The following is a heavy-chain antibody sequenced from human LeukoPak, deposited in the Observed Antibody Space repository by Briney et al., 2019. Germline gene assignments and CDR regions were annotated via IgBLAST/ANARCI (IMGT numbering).Heavy chain of an antibody. Sequence: PSETLSLTCTVSGGSISSYYWSWIRQPPGKGLEWIGYIYYSGSTNYNPSLKSRVTISVDTSKNQFSLKLSSVTAADTAVYYCARSCAYALGYYYYMDVWGKGTTVTVSS. V-gene: IGHV4-59*01. CDR1: GGSISSYY. CDR3: ARSCAYALGYYYYMDV. D-gene: IGHD2-2*01. J-gene: IGHJ6*03. CDR2: IYYSGST.